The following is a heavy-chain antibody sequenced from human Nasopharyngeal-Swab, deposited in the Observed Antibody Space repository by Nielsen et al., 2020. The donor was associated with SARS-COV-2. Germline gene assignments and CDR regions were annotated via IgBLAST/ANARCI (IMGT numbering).Heavy chain of an antibody. Sequence: VRQMPGKGLEWVAVISYDGSNKYYADSVKGRFPISRDNSKNTLYLQMNSLRAEDTAVYYCAKGGYSGYDPLGMDVWGQGTTVTVSS. CDR2: ISYDGSNK. V-gene: IGHV3-30*18. CDR3: AKGGYSGYDPLGMDV. D-gene: IGHD5-12*01. J-gene: IGHJ6*02.